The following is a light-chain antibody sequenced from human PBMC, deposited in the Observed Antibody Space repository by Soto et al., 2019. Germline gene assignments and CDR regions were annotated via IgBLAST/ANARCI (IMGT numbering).Light chain of an antibody. CDR1: QSVSSN. Sequence: EIVMTQSPATLSVSPGERATLSCRASQSVSSNLAWYQQKPGHAPRLLIYGASTRATGIPARFSGSGSGTVLTLTISSLQCEDFAVSYCQQYNNGTPWTFGQGTKVEIK. J-gene: IGKJ1*01. CDR3: QQYNNGTPWT. V-gene: IGKV3-15*01. CDR2: GAS.